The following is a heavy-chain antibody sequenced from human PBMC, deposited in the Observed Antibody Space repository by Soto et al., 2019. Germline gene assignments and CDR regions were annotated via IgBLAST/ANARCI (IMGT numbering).Heavy chain of an antibody. V-gene: IGHV3-7*01. J-gene: IGHJ4*02. CDR2: IEQDGSEK. CDR3: AREKRVVAATVEDY. CDR1: WLNIISLC. D-gene: IGHD2-15*01. Sequence: VGSKIVPWTAAWLNIISLCMSRISKKTGKGLEWVANIEQDGSEKYYVDSVKGRFTISRDNAKNSLYLQMNSLRAEDTAVYYCAREKRVVAATVEDYWGQGTLVTVSS.